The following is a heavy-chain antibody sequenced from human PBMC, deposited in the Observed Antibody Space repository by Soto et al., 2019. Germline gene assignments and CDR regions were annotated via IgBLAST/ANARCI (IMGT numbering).Heavy chain of an antibody. D-gene: IGHD3-22*01. CDR1: GDSISSSNYY. CDR3: ARSNSGYYKWFDP. V-gene: IGHV4-39*02. CDR2: IYYSGTT. Sequence: HLQLQESGPGLVKPSETLSLTCTVSGDSISSSNYYWGWIRQPPGKGLEWIANIYYSGTTYCNPSIKSRVAISVYTSKNHFSLKLSSVTAADTAIYYCARSNSGYYKWFDPWGQGTLVTVSS. J-gene: IGHJ5*02.